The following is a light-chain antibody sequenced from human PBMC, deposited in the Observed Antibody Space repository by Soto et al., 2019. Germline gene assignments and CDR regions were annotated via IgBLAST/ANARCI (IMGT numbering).Light chain of an antibody. CDR2: GAS. V-gene: IGKV3D-20*02. CDR3: QQRSAWPFT. J-gene: IGKJ4*01. Sequence: EIVLTQSPGTLSLSPGERATLFCRASQSIATSQLAWYQQKPGQAPRLLIGASTRATGVPPRFSGSRSGSDFTLTISSLDPEDFALYYCQQRSAWPFTFGGGTSVLIK. CDR1: QSIATSQ.